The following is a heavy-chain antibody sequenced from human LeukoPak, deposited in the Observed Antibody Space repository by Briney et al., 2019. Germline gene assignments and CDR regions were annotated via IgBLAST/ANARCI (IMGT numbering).Heavy chain of an antibody. CDR1: GFTFSSYG. V-gene: IGHV3-30*18. Sequence: GGSLRLSCAASGFTFSSYGMHWVRQAPGKGLEWVAVISYGGSNKYYADSVKGRFTISRDNSKNTLYLQMNSLRAEDTAVYYCAKGSSGDYWGQGTLVTVSS. J-gene: IGHJ4*02. CDR3: AKGSSGDY. D-gene: IGHD6-6*01. CDR2: ISYGGSNK.